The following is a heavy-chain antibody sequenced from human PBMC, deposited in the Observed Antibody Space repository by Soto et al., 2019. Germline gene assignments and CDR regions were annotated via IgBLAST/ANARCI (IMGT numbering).Heavy chain of an antibody. D-gene: IGHD2-21*01. J-gene: IGHJ5*02. CDR1: GFTFSTCS. CDR2: ISYTSTTI. CDR3: ARDNGLAGSFDP. Sequence: EVQLVESGGGLAQPGGSLRLSCAASGFTFSTCSMNWVRQAPGKGLEWISYISYTSTTIYYADSVRGRFTISRDNAKNSLFLQMNSLRDEDTAVYYCARDNGLAGSFDPWGQGTLVTVSS. V-gene: IGHV3-48*02.